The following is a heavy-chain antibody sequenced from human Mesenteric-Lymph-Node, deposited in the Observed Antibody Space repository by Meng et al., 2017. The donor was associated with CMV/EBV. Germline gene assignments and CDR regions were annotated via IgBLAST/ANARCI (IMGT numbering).Heavy chain of an antibody. CDR3: ARDVCSGGGCYSFDY. J-gene: IGHJ4*02. CDR1: FPVSDPY. V-gene: IGHV3-72*01. D-gene: IGHD2-15*01. CDR2: TRNKANSYTT. Sequence: FPVSDPYMDWVRQAPGKGLEWVGRTRNKANSYTTEYAASVKGRFTISRDDSKNSLYLQMDSLKTEDTALYYCARDVCSGGGCYSFDYWGQGTLVTVSS.